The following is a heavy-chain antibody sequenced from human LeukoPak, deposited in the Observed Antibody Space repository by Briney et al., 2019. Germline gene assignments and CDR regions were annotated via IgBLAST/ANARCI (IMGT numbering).Heavy chain of an antibody. D-gene: IGHD4-17*01. CDR2: IRYDGSNK. V-gene: IGHV3-30*02. CDR1: GFIFSNFG. CDR3: AKDSRYGRLHYYGMDV. Sequence: GGSLRLSCAASGFIFSNFGMHWVRQAPGKGLEWVTFIRYDGSNKYYADSVKGQFTISRDNSKNTLYLQMNSLRAEDTAVYYCAKDSRYGRLHYYGMDVWGQGTTVTVSS. J-gene: IGHJ6*02.